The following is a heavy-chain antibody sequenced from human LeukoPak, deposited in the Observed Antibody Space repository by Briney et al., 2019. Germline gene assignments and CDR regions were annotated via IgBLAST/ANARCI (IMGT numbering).Heavy chain of an antibody. CDR3: AKGIDVQQHLVPIDY. CDR2: ISGSGDST. CDR1: GFSFSNCA. D-gene: IGHD6-13*01. V-gene: IGHV3-23*01. Sequence: GGSLRLSCAASGFSFSNCAVTWVRQPPAPGQELVSAISGSGDSTFYGSSIKGQITISRDNSKNTLSLQMNSLRAEDTALYYCAKGIDVQQHLVPIDYWGQGTPVTVSS. J-gene: IGHJ4*03.